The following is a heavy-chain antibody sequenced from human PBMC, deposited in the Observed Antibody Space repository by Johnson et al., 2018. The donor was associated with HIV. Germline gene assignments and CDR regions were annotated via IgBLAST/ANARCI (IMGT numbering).Heavy chain of an antibody. CDR1: GFIFDDYA. J-gene: IGHJ3*02. D-gene: IGHD6-19*01. CDR3: AKGRIISVAGTMDAFDI. Sequence: VESVGGLVQPGRSLRLSCAASGFIFDDYAMHWVRQAPGKGLEWVSGISWNSGSKGYADSVKGRFTISRDNAKNSLYLQMNSLRGEDTALYYCAKGRIISVAGTMDAFDIWGQGTMVTVSS. V-gene: IGHV3-9*01. CDR2: ISWNSGSK.